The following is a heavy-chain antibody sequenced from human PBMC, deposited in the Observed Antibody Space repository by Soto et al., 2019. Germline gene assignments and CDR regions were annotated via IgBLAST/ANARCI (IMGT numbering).Heavy chain of an antibody. D-gene: IGHD3-22*01. CDR3: AKGSGIYYDSSGYYFEY. V-gene: IGHV3-9*01. J-gene: IGHJ4*02. CDR2: ISWNSGTI. CDR1: GFSLDDYA. Sequence: PGGSLRLSCAASGFSLDDYAMHWVRQTPGKGLEWVSGISWNSGTIGYADSVKGRFTISRDNAKNSLYLQMNSLRAEGTALYYCAKGSGIYYDSSGYYFEYWGQGTQVTVSS.